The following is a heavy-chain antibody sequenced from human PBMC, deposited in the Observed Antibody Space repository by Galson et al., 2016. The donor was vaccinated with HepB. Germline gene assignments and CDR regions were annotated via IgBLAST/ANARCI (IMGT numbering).Heavy chain of an antibody. D-gene: IGHD3-10*01. Sequence: SLRLSCAASGFTFGVYWMSWVGLVPGKGLQWVAHIKTDGSERYYVDSVKGRFTVSRDNDKNSLYLQMNSLRAEDTAVYYCTRFCAYWYASSESCSNEDAYDIWGQGTLVTVS. J-gene: IGHJ3*02. CDR3: TRFCAYWYASSESCSNEDAYDI. CDR1: GFTFGVYW. V-gene: IGHV3-7*03. CDR2: IKTDGSER.